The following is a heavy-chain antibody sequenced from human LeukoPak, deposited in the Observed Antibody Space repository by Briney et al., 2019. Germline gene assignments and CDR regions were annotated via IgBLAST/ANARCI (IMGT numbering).Heavy chain of an antibody. D-gene: IGHD5-12*01. Sequence: SETLSLTCTVSGGSISSYYWSWIRQPPGKGLEWIGYIYYSGSTNYNPFLKSRVTISVDTSKNQFSLKLGSVTAADTAVYYCARTPQSGYVAYYFDYWGQGTLVTVSS. CDR3: ARTPQSGYVAYYFDY. J-gene: IGHJ4*02. CDR2: IYYSGST. CDR1: GGSISSYY. V-gene: IGHV4-59*12.